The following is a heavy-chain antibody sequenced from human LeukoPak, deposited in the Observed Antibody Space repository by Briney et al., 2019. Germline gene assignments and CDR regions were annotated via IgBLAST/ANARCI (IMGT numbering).Heavy chain of an antibody. D-gene: IGHD6-13*01. CDR1: GYRFTTSW. CDR3: ARQSTSSWEN. J-gene: IGHJ4*02. CDR2: IYPGDSET. V-gene: IGHV5-51*01. Sequence: GESLKISCKGSGYRFTTSWIAWVRQLPGKGLEWIGIIYPGDSETRYSPSFQGHVTISADKSISTAYLQWSSLKASDTATYYCARQSTSSWENWGQGTLVTVSS.